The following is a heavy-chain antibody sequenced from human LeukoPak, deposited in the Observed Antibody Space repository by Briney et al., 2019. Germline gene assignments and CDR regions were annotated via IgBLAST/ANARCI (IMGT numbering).Heavy chain of an antibody. D-gene: IGHD3-9*01. CDR3: ARETYDILTGYPKGFDY. CDR1: GFTFSSYG. V-gene: IGHV3-30*02. CDR2: IRSDGSNK. Sequence: PGGSLRLSCAASGFTFSSYGMHWVRQAPGKGLEWVAFIRSDGSNKYYADSVKGRFTISRDNAKNSLYLQMNSLRAEDTAVYYCARETYDILTGYPKGFDYWGQGTLVTVSS. J-gene: IGHJ4*02.